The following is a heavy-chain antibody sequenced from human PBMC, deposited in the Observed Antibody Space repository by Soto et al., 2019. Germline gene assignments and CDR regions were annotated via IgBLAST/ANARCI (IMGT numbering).Heavy chain of an antibody. D-gene: IGHD3-10*01. J-gene: IGHJ6*03. CDR1: GYTFTSYD. V-gene: IGHV1-8*01. CDR3: ARVMGSGNYYYYYYMDV. CDR2: MNPNSGNT. Sequence: VASVKVSCKASGYTFTSYDINWVRQATGQGLEWMGWMNPNSGNTGYAQKFQGRVTMTRNTSISTAYMELSSLRSEDTAVYYCARVMGSGNYYYYYYMDVWGKGTTVTVSS.